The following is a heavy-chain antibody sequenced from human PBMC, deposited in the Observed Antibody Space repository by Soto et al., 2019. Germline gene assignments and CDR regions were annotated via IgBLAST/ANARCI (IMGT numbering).Heavy chain of an antibody. CDR1: GYTFTSYY. CDR3: ARDPHYYDSSGYPGY. J-gene: IGHJ4*02. Sequence: ASVKVSCKASGYTFTSYYMHWVRQAPEQGLEWMGIINPSGGSTSYAQKFQGRVTMTRDTSTSTVYMELSSLRSEDTAVYYCARDPHYYDSSGYPGYWGQGTLVTVSS. V-gene: IGHV1-46*01. CDR2: INPSGGST. D-gene: IGHD3-22*01.